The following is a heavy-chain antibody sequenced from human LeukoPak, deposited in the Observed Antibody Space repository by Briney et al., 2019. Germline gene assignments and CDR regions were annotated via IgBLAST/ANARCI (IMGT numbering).Heavy chain of an antibody. D-gene: IGHD3-16*01. V-gene: IGHV3-21*01. J-gene: IGHJ5*02. CDR3: ARDSIDLRGEGFDP. CDR2: ISSSSSYI. Sequence: GGSLRPSCAASGFTFSSYSMNWFRQAPGKGLEWVSSISSSSSYIYYADSVKGRFTISRDNAKNSLYLQMNSLRAEDTAVYYCARDSIDLRGEGFDPWGQGTLVTVSS. CDR1: GFTFSSYS.